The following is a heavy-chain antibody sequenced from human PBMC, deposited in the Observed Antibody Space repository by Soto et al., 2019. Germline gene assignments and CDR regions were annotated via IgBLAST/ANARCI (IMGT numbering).Heavy chain of an antibody. CDR2: ISGSGGST. V-gene: IGHV3-23*01. CDR3: VKVAVLRFLEWLFFEC. J-gene: IGHJ4*02. D-gene: IGHD3-3*01. CDR1: GFTFSSYA. Sequence: GGSLRLSCAASGFTFSSYAMSCVRQAPWKGLEWFSAISGSGGSTYYADSVKGRFTISRDHSKNTLYLQVNSLRAEDKAVYYCVKVAVLRFLEWLFFECWGKGTLVTGSS.